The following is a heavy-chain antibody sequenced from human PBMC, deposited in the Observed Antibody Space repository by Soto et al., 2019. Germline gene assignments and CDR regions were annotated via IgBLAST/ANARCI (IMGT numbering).Heavy chain of an antibody. J-gene: IGHJ6*02. CDR3: AKDSARPRGYYYYYGMDV. D-gene: IGHD6-6*01. CDR2: ISYDGSNK. Sequence: QVQLVESGGGVVQPGRSLRLSCAASGFTFSSYGMHWVRQAPGKGLEWVAVISYDGSNKYYADSVKGRFTISRDNSKNTLYLQMNSLRAEDTAVYYCAKDSARPRGYYYYYGMDVWGQGTTVTVSS. CDR1: GFTFSSYG. V-gene: IGHV3-30*18.